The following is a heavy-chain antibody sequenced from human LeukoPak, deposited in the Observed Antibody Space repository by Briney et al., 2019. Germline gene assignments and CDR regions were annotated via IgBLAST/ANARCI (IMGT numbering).Heavy chain of an antibody. D-gene: IGHD3-22*01. Sequence: GGSLRLSCAASGFTFDDYGMGWVRQAPGKGLEWVSGINWNGGSTGYADSVKGRFTISRDNAKNSLYLQMNSLRAEDTALYYCAREQYYYDNSGNTDYWGQGTLVTVSS. V-gene: IGHV3-20*04. CDR2: INWNGGST. CDR3: AREQYYYDNSGNTDY. CDR1: GFTFDDYG. J-gene: IGHJ4*02.